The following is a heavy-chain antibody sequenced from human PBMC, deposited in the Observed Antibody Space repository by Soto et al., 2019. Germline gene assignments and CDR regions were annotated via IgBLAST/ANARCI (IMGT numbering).Heavy chain of an antibody. CDR1: GGSISSYIYY. CDR3: ARLLYVQQSLLPFYGMDV. Sequence: PSETLSLTCTVSGGSISSYIYYWGWIRRPPGKGLEWIGSIYYSGSTYYNPSLKSRVTISVDTSKNQFSLKLSSVTAADTAVYYCARLLYVQQSLLPFYGMDVWGQGTTVT. CDR2: IYYSGST. J-gene: IGHJ6*02. V-gene: IGHV4-39*01. D-gene: IGHD6-19*01.